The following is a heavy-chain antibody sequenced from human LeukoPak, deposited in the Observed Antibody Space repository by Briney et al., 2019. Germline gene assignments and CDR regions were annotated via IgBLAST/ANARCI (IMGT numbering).Heavy chain of an antibody. CDR3: AREWSF. Sequence: PSQTLSLTCTVSGGSINSDNYYWNWIRQPAGKGLEWIGRISSSGTTNYNPSLNSRVTISLDTSKNQFSLRLNSVTAADTAVYYCAREWSFWGQGTKVTVSS. D-gene: IGHD3-10*01. CDR1: GGSINSDNYY. V-gene: IGHV4-61*02. J-gene: IGHJ3*01. CDR2: ISSSGTT.